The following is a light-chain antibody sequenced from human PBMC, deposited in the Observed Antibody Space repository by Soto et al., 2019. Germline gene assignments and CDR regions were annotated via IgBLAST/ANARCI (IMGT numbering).Light chain of an antibody. V-gene: IGKV3-15*01. CDR3: QQYNNWPYT. Sequence: EIVMTQSPATLSVSPGGSATLSCRASQHVSSNFAWYRQKPGQAPTLLIYRASTRATGIPARFSGSGSGPEFTLTTSSRQSEDFAVYYWQQYNNWPYTFGQGTKLEIK. J-gene: IGKJ2*01. CDR2: RAS. CDR1: QHVSSN.